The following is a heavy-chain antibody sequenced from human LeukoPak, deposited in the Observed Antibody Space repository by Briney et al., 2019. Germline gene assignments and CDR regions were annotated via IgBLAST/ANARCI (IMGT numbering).Heavy chain of an antibody. Sequence: GGSLRLSCAASGFTFSSYEMNWVRQAPGKGLEWVSSISSSSSYIYYADSVKGRFTISRDNAKNSLYLQMNRLRAEDTAVYYCSSPRYYDSSQIDYWGQGTLVTVSS. J-gene: IGHJ4*02. D-gene: IGHD3-22*01. CDR2: ISSSSSYI. V-gene: IGHV3-21*01. CDR1: GFTFSSYE. CDR3: SSPRYYDSSQIDY.